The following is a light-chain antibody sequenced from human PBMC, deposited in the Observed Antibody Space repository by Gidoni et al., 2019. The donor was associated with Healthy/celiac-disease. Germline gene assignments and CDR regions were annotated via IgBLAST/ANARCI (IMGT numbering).Light chain of an antibody. Sequence: DIQMTQSPSSLSASVGDRVTITSQASQDISNYLNWYQQKPGKAPKLRIYDASNLETGVPSRFSGSGSGTDFTFTISSLQPEDIATYYCQQYDNLPLGFGPGTKVEIK. J-gene: IGKJ3*01. V-gene: IGKV1-33*01. CDR1: QDISNY. CDR2: DAS. CDR3: QQYDNLPLG.